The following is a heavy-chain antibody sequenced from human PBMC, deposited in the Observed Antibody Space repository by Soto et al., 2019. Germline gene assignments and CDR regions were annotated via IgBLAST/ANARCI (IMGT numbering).Heavy chain of an antibody. D-gene: IGHD2-2*01. J-gene: IGHJ4*02. CDR3: ARIGYCSSTSCPGYHFDY. CDR1: GGSISSYY. V-gene: IGHV4-59*01. CDR2: IYYSGST. Sequence: SETLSLTCTVSGGSISSYYWSWIRQPPGKGLEWIGYIYYSGSTNYNPSLKSRVTISVDTSKNQFSLKLSSVTAADTAVYYCARIGYCSSTSCPGYHFDYWGQGTLVTVSS.